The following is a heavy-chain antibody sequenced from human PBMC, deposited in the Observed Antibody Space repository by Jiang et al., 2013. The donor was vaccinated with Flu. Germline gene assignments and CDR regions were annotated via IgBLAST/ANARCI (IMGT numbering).Heavy chain of an antibody. CDR1: GFTFSSYA. V-gene: IGHV3-30-3*01. J-gene: IGHJ4*02. Sequence: VQLLESGGGVVQPGRSLRLSCAASGFTFSSYAMHWVRQAPGKGLEWVAVISYDGSNKYYADSVKGRFTISRDNSKNTLYLQMNSLRAEDTAVYYCAREVLIPPCSGGSCSPLNYFDYWGQGTLVTVSS. D-gene: IGHD2-15*01. CDR3: AREVLIPPCSGGSCSPLNYFDY. CDR2: ISYDGSNK.